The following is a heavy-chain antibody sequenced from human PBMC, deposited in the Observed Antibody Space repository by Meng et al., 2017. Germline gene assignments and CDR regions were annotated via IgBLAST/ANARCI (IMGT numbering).Heavy chain of an antibody. V-gene: IGHV7-4-1*02. CDR3: ARAYDSSGYYPTVGIY. CDR1: GYTFTSYG. J-gene: IGHJ4*02. Sequence: QVQWGQAGAEVKKPGASVKVSCKASGYTFTSYGISWVRQAPGQGLEWMGWINTNTGNPTYAQGFTGRFVFSLDTSVSAAYLQISSLKAEDTAVFYCARAYDSSGYYPTVGIYWGQGTLVTVSS. CDR2: INTNTGNP. D-gene: IGHD3-22*01.